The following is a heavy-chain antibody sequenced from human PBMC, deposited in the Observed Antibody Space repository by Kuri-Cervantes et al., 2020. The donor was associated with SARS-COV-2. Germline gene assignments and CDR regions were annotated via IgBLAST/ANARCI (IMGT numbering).Heavy chain of an antibody. Sequence: ESLKISCAVYGGSFSGYYWSWIRQPPGKGLEWIGEINHSGSTNYNPSLKSRVTISVDTSKNQFSLKLSSATAADTAVYYCARRRGYSGYVDRPSYFDYWGQGAPVTVSS. CDR3: ARRRGYSGYVDRPSYFDY. CDR1: GGSFSGYY. CDR2: INHSGST. J-gene: IGHJ4*02. D-gene: IGHD5-12*01. V-gene: IGHV4-34*01.